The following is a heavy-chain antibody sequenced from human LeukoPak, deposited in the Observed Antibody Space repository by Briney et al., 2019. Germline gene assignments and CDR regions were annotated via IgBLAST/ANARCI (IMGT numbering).Heavy chain of an antibody. CDR3: ARVMNDYGDYVFDY. CDR2: ISGSGGST. CDR1: GFTFSSYG. V-gene: IGHV3-23*01. Sequence: GGSLRLSCAASGFTFSSYGMSWVRQAPGKGLEWVSAISGSGGSTYYADSVKGRFTISRDNAKNSLYLQMNSLRTEDTAVYFCARVMNDYGDYVFDYWGQGTLVTVSS. D-gene: IGHD4-17*01. J-gene: IGHJ4*02.